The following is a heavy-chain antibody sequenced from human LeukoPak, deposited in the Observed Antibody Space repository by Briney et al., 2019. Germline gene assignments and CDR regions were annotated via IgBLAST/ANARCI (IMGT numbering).Heavy chain of an antibody. J-gene: IGHJ4*02. CDR3: VSRNYGSSPFDY. V-gene: IGHV3-74*01. CDR1: GFTFNRYW. CDR2: ISSDGSNT. D-gene: IGHD4-17*01. Sequence: GGSLRLSCAASGFTFNRYWMHWIRQAPGKGLVWVSRISSDGSNTNYADSVKGRFTISRDNAENTLYLQMDSLTAEDTAVYFCVSRNYGSSPFDYWGQGTLVTVSS.